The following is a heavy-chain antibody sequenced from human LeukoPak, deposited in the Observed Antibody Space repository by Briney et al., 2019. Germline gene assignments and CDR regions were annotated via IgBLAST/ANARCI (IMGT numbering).Heavy chain of an antibody. D-gene: IGHD6-6*01. Sequence: GGSLRLSCAASGFTFSSYAMGWVRQPPGKGLERVSGISSGGGSTYYTDSMKGRFTISRDNSKNTLYLQMNSLTAEDTALYYCANARGTSSSYFDLWGRGTLVTVSS. CDR3: ANARGTSSSYFDL. CDR1: GFTFSSYA. V-gene: IGHV3-23*01. CDR2: ISSGGGST. J-gene: IGHJ2*01.